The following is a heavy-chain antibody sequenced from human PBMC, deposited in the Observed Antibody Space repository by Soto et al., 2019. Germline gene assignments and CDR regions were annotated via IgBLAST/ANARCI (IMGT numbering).Heavy chain of an antibody. CDR2: IFYSGTT. CDR1: GGSISSCDYY. V-gene: IGHV4-30-4*01. J-gene: IGHJ5*02. Sequence: QVQLQESGPGLVKPSQTLSLTCTVSGGSISSCDYYWSWIRQPPGKGLEWIGNIFYSGTTYYNPSLRCRITISIDTSKNQFAQKLNSVTAADTAVYYCARDSLGWERPTGWFEPWGQGTLVTVSS. CDR3: ARDSLGWERPTGWFEP. D-gene: IGHD1-26*01.